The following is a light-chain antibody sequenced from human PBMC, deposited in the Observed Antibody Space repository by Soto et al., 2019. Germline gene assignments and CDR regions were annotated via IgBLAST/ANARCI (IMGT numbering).Light chain of an antibody. CDR2: EVS. V-gene: IGLV2-14*01. CDR3: SSYRRSTTLV. Sequence: QSALTQPASVSGYPGQSITISCTGTSSDVGGYNYVSWYQQYPGKAPKLIISEVSNRPSGVPHRFSGSKSGNTASLTISGLQAEDEADYYCSSYRRSTTLVFGGGTKLTVL. J-gene: IGLJ3*02. CDR1: SSDVGGYNY.